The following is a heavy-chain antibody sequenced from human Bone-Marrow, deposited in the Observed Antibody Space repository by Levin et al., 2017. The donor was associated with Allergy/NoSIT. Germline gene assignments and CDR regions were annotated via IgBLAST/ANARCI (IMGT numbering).Heavy chain of an antibody. V-gene: IGHV3-13*01. CDR1: FFPFLPPS. CDR2: IGTAGDT. J-gene: IGHJ3*02. CDR3: ARYNYEYNALDI. D-gene: IGHD5-18*01. Sequence: GGSLRLSFASSFFPFLPPSLPFFLPSPLKGLEWVSNIGTAGDTYYPDSVRGRFTISRENAKNSLYLQMNGLSAGDTAVYYCARYNYEYNALDIWGQGTMVTVSS.